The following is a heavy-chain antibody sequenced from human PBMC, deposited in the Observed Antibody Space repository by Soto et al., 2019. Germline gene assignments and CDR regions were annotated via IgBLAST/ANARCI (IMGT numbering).Heavy chain of an antibody. D-gene: IGHD3-9*01. CDR3: ARVYYDILTGYPNVYYFDY. CDR2: IIPILGIA. J-gene: IGHJ4*02. V-gene: IGHV1-69*02. CDR1: GGTFSSYT. Sequence: SVKVSCKASGGTFSSYTISWVRQAPGQGLEWMGRIIPILGIANYAQKFQGRVTITADKSTSTAYMELSSLRSEDTAVYYCARVYYDILTGYPNVYYFDYWGQGTLVTSPQ.